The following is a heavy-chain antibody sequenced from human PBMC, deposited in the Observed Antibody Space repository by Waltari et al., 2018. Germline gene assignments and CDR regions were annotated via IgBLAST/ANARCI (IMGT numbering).Heavy chain of an antibody. J-gene: IGHJ4*02. Sequence: QVQLVQSGAEVKKPGASVQVSCKASGNTFTSHAIHGVRQAPGQRLEWMGWINTDNGNTKYSQKFQGRVTITRDTSASTAYMELSSLRSEDTAIYYCARGDLFFYWGQGTLVTVSS. CDR2: INTDNGNT. CDR1: GNTFTSHA. V-gene: IGHV1-3*04. CDR3: ARGDLFFY.